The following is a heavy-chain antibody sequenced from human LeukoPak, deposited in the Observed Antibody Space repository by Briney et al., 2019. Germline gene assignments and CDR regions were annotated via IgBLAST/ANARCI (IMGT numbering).Heavy chain of an antibody. D-gene: IGHD2-21*02. Sequence: PSETLSLTCAVYGGSFSPYYWSWIRQPPGKGLEWIGEINHSGSNNYNPSLKSRVTISVDTSKNQFSMKLSSVTAADTAVYYCARGGFYCGGDCYVDYWGQGTLVTVFS. V-gene: IGHV4-34*01. J-gene: IGHJ4*02. CDR2: INHSGSN. CDR3: ARGGFYCGGDCYVDY. CDR1: GGSFSPYY.